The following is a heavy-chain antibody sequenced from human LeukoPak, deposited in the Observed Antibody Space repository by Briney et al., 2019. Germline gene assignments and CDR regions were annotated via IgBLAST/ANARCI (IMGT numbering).Heavy chain of an antibody. D-gene: IGHD4-11*01. Sequence: GESLKISCKGSGYSFTSYWIGWVRQLPGKGLEWVGIIYPGDSATRYSPSFQGQVTISADKSITTAYLQWSSLKASDTAMYFCAREHSMDYWGQGTLVTVSS. J-gene: IGHJ4*02. CDR3: AREHSMDY. CDR1: GYSFTSYW. V-gene: IGHV5-51*01. CDR2: IYPGDSAT.